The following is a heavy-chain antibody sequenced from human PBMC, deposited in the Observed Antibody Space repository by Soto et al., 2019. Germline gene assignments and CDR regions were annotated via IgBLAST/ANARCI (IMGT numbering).Heavy chain of an antibody. J-gene: IGHJ6*02. D-gene: IGHD6-13*01. V-gene: IGHV3-43*01. CDR2: SSWDGGSK. CDR1: GDPVGDYT. CDR3: AQDRGYSSSRRYGIDF. Sequence: PSGTLSLSWAASGDPVGDYTRHWVRQAPGKGLEGVSLSSWDGGSKYYADSVKGRFAISRDNSKNSLYLQMNSLRTDDTALYYCAQDRGYSSSRRYGIDFSGQGTTGTVSS.